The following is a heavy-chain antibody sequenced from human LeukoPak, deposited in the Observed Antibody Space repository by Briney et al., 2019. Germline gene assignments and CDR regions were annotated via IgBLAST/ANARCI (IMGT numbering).Heavy chain of an antibody. CDR1: GFTFSSYG. Sequence: PGGSLRLSCAASGFTFSSYGMHWVRQAPGKGLEWVAFIRYDGSNKYYADSVKGRFTISRDNSKSTLYLQMNSLRAEDTAVYYCAKDRAPVGNYPPYNWFDPWGQGTLVTVSS. J-gene: IGHJ5*02. CDR2: IRYDGSNK. V-gene: IGHV3-30*02. CDR3: AKDRAPVGNYPPYNWFDP. D-gene: IGHD4-11*01.